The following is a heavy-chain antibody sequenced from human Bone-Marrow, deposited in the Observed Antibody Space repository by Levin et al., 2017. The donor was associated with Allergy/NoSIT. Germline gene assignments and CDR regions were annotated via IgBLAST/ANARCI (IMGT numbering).Heavy chain of an antibody. J-gene: IGHJ5*02. CDR1: GFTFRNFG. V-gene: IGHV3-33*08. Sequence: GGSLRLSCAASGFTFRNFGMHWVRQAPGKGLEWVAVIWNDGNKKYYADSVKGRFTISRDDSRNTLYLQMSSLRAEDTAVYFCARDFCPSITTRWLDLRGQGTLVTVSS. CDR3: ARDFCPSITTRWLDL. CDR2: IWNDGNKK. D-gene: IGHD3-3*01.